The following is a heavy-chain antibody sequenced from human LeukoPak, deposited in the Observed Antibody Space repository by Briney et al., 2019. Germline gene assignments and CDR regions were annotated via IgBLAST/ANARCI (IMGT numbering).Heavy chain of an antibody. D-gene: IGHD6-19*01. V-gene: IGHV3-30*04. CDR2: ISYDGSNK. CDR3: AKAEAVAGRRGYFDY. J-gene: IGHJ4*02. Sequence: GGSLRLSCAASGFTFSSYAMHWVRQAPGKGLEWVAVISYDGSNKYYADSVKGRFTISRDNSKNTLYLQMNSLRAEDTAVYYCAKAEAVAGRRGYFDYWGQGTLVTVSS. CDR1: GFTFSSYA.